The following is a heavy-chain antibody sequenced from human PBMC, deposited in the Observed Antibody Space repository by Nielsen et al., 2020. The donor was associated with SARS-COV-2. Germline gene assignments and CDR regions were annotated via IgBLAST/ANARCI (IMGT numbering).Heavy chain of an antibody. J-gene: IGHJ4*02. CDR3: AVSLSVYLYFDS. CDR1: EFTFSNYA. V-gene: IGHV3-23*03. Sequence: GESLKISCAASEFTFSNYAMSWVRQAPGKGLEWISVIYSGGSSTYYADSVKGRSTISRDDSASTLSLQMSGLRPEDTAVYYCAVSLSVYLYFDSWGQGTLVTVSS. CDR2: IYSGGSST. D-gene: IGHD5/OR15-5a*01.